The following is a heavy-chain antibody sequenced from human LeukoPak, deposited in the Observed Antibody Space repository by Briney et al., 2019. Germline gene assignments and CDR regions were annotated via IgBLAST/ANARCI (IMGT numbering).Heavy chain of an antibody. CDR3: ARGVVAAAGRTFDF. CDR1: GGSISSYY. Sequence: PSETLSLTCTVSGGSISSYYWSWIRQPPGKGLEWIGYIYYSGSTNYNPSLKSRVTISVKTSKNQFSLKLSSVTAADTAVYYCARGVVAAAGRTFDFWGQGTLVTVSS. D-gene: IGHD6-13*01. J-gene: IGHJ4*02. CDR2: IYYSGST. V-gene: IGHV4-59*01.